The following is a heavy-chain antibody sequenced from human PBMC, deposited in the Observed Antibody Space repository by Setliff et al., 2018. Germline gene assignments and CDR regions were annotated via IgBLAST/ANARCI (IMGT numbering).Heavy chain of an antibody. Sequence: GGSLRLSCAASGFRFSDYDMHWVRQAPGKGLEWVASIRYDGSHKWYVDSVKGRFTISRDNAKNSLCLQMNGLRAEDTAVYYCARDPAYGAFDIWGQGTMVTVSS. J-gene: IGHJ3*02. D-gene: IGHD3-16*01. CDR3: ARDPAYGAFDI. CDR1: GFRFSDYD. V-gene: IGHV3-30*02. CDR2: IRYDGSHK.